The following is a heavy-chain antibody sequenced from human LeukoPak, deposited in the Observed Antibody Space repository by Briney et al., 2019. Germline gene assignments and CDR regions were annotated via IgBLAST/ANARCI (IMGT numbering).Heavy chain of an antibody. CDR1: GGSISSYY. CDR2: IYTSGST. J-gene: IGHJ4*02. V-gene: IGHV4-4*07. CDR3: ARLNTAMAVDY. Sequence: KSSETLSLTCTVSGGSISSYYWSWIRQPAGKGLEWIGRIYTSGSTNYNPSLKSRVTISVDASKNQFSLKLSSVTAANTAVYYCARLNTAMAVDYWGQGTLVTVSS. D-gene: IGHD5-18*01.